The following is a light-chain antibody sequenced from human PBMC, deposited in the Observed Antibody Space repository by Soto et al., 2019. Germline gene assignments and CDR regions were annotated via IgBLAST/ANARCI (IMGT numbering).Light chain of an antibody. CDR3: ETWYSNTHKV. CDR1: SGHSTYI. CDR2: LDRSGSY. V-gene: IGLV4-60*02. J-gene: IGLJ3*02. Sequence: QSVLTQSSSASASLESSVKLTCILSSGHSTYIIAWHQQQPGKAPRFLMTLDRSGSYNRGSGVPDRFSGSSSGADRYLTISNLQFEDEGDYYCETWYSNTHKVFGGGTKVTVL.